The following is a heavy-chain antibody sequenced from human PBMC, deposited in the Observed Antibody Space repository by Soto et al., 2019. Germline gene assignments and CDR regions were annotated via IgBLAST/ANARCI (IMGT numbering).Heavy chain of an antibody. CDR3: ARDPESIAAAGTFIVQ. D-gene: IGHD6-13*01. Sequence: PGGSLRLSCAASGFTFSSYSMNWVRQAPGKGLEWVSSISSSSSYIYYANSVKGRFTVSRDNAKNSLWLQMNSLRAEDTAVYFCARDPESIAAAGTFIVQWGQGTQVTVSS. CDR2: ISSSSSYI. J-gene: IGHJ4*02. CDR1: GFTFSSYS. V-gene: IGHV3-21*01.